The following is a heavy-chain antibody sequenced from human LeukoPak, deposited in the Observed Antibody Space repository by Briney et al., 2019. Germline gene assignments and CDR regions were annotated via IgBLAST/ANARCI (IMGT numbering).Heavy chain of an antibody. J-gene: IGHJ4*02. V-gene: IGHV1-18*01. CDR2: ISVYNDGK. D-gene: IGHD3-22*01. CDR3: ATRTLDSSGYVFGHPTEPFYVDF. CDR1: GYTFTRYG. Sequence: GASVKVSCKASGYTFTRYGITWVRQAPGQGLEWVGCISVYNDGKYEAQNLPDTVSLPTHPSTTTAYMELRSLISDDTAIYWCATRTLDSSGYVFGHPTEPFYVDFWGQGTLVTVSS.